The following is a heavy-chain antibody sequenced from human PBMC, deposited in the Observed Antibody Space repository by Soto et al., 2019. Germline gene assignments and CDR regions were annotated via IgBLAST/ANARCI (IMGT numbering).Heavy chain of an antibody. D-gene: IGHD3-22*01. Sequence: GGSLRLSCTASGFTFSNYALSWVRQSPGKGLEWVSAIVGSGRSAYYADSVKGRFTISRDNAKNTLYLQMNSLRAEDTAVYYCARVSYYYDSSGYPGYFDYWGQGTLVTVSS. CDR3: ARVSYYYDSSGYPGYFDY. J-gene: IGHJ4*02. V-gene: IGHV3-23*01. CDR1: GFTFSNYA. CDR2: IVGSGRSA.